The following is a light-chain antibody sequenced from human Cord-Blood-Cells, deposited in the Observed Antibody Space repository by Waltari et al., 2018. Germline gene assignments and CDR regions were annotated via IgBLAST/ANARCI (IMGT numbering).Light chain of an antibody. V-gene: IGKV3-15*01. CDR2: GAS. Sequence: EIVMTQSPATLSVSQGERATLSCRASQSVSSNLVWYQQKPGQAPRLLIYGASTRATGIPARFSGSGSGTEFTLTISSLQSEDFAVYYCQQYNNWPRTFGQGTKVEIK. CDR1: QSVSSN. J-gene: IGKJ1*01. CDR3: QQYNNWPRT.